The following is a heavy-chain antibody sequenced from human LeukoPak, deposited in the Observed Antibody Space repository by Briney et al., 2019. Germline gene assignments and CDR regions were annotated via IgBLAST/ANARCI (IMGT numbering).Heavy chain of an antibody. D-gene: IGHD3-16*01. V-gene: IGHV1-69*13. CDR2: IIPIFGTR. Sequence: SVTVSCKASGGTFSSYGFSWVRQAPGQGLEWMGGIIPIFGTRKYAQKFQGRVMITADESTSTAYMELSRLRSDDTAVYYCARTAPPGAYDYWGQGTLVTVSS. CDR3: ARTAPPGAYDY. J-gene: IGHJ4*02. CDR1: GGTFSSYG.